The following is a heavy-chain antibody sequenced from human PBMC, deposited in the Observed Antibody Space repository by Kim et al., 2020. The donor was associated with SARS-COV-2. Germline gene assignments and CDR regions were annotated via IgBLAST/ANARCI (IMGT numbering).Heavy chain of an antibody. D-gene: IGHD3-16*01. CDR3: ARSWGGGMDV. CDR2: IHHTGST. V-gene: IGHV4-4*02. J-gene: IGHJ6*02. Sequence: SETLSLTCAVSGGSVSSVYWWNWVRQPPGKGLEWIGEIHHTGSTNYIPSLKSRLNMSIDKSTNHLSLRLTSVTAADTAVYYCARSWGGGMDVWGQGTTVTVSS. CDR1: GGSVSSVYW.